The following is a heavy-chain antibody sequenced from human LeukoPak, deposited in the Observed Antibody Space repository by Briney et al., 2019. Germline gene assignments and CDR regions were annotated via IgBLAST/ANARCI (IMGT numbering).Heavy chain of an antibody. V-gene: IGHV4-39*07. CDR1: GDSFTSVTDY. J-gene: IGHJ4*02. D-gene: IGHD6-19*01. Sequence: PSETLSLTCTVSGDSFTSVTDYWAWIRQPPGKGLEWIATGDYSGGTYYNPSLESRVAISADMSKNQISLQLTSVTGADTAVYYCAGERGEEYSSGWYKTNFFYNWGQGVRVTVSS. CDR3: AGERGEEYSSGWYKTNFFYN. CDR2: GDYSGGT.